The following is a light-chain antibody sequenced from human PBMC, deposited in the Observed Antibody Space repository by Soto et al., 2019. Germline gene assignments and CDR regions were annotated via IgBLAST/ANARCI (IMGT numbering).Light chain of an antibody. Sequence: DIQMTQSPSSLSASVGDRVTITCQASQDITNYLSWYQQKPGKAPKLLIYDASNLETGVPSRFSGSGSGTDFTLTISSLQPEDIGTYYCLQYDIYPLIYTFGQGTKLEIK. CDR1: QDITNY. V-gene: IGKV1-33*01. J-gene: IGKJ2*01. CDR3: LQYDIYPLIYT. CDR2: DAS.